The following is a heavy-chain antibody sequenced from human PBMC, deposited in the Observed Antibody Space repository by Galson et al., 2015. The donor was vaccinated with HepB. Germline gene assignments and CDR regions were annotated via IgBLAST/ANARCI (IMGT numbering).Heavy chain of an antibody. D-gene: IGHD3-22*01. CDR1: GFTFSTYA. Sequence: SLRLSCAASGFTFSTYAMSWVRQAPGKGLEWVSAISGSSGSTYYADPVKGRFTISRDNSKNTLYLQMNSLRAEDPAVYYCAKFMVTYYYDSSGYYYGAFDYWGQGTLVTVSS. CDR2: ISGSSGST. CDR3: AKFMVTYYYDSSGYYYGAFDY. V-gene: IGHV3-23*01. J-gene: IGHJ4*02.